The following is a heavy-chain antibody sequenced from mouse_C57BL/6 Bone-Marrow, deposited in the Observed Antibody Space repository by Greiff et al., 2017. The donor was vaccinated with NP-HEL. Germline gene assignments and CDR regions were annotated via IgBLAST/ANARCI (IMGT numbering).Heavy chain of an antibody. J-gene: IGHJ3*01. CDR1: GYTFTSYG. CDR3: AREGKTTVVATGRAWFAY. V-gene: IGHV1-81*01. D-gene: IGHD1-1*01. CDR2: IYPRSGNT. Sequence: VQLQQSGAELARPGASVKLSCKASGYTFTSYGISWVKQRTGQGLEWIGEIYPRSGNTYYNEKFKGKATLTADKSSSTAYMELRSLTSEDSAVYFCAREGKTTVVATGRAWFAYWGQGTLVTVSA.